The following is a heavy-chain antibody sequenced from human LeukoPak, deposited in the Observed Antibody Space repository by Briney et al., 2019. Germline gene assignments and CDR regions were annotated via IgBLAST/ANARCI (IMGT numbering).Heavy chain of an antibody. J-gene: IGHJ6*02. CDR1: GFTFDDYA. Sequence: GGSLRLSCAASGFTFDDYAMHWVRQAPGKGLEWVSLISGDGGGTYYAESLKGRFTISRDNSKNSLYLQMNSLRTEDTALYYCAKGAVVVVAATRIYYYYGVDVWGQGTTVTVSS. CDR2: ISGDGGGT. CDR3: AKGAVVVVAATRIYYYYGVDV. D-gene: IGHD2-15*01. V-gene: IGHV3-43*02.